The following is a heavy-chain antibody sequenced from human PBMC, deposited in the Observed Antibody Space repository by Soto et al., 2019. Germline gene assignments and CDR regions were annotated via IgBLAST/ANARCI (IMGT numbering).Heavy chain of an antibody. CDR1: ERSCSNAE. D-gene: IGHD2-8*02. J-gene: IGHJ4*02. V-gene: IGHV4-34*01. CDR2: INHSGST. CDR3: ARDKITGLFDY. Sequence: SDGLSGTSSAYERSCSNAECSWIRQPPGKGLEWIGEINHSGSTNYNPSLKSRVTISVDTSKNQFSLKLTSVTAADTAVYYCARDKITGLFDYWGQGTRVTVS.